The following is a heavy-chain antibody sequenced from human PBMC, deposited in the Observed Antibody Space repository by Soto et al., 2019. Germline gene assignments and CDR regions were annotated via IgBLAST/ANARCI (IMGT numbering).Heavy chain of an antibody. J-gene: IGHJ4*02. CDR3: ARDYPGY. CDR1: GFPFSNYW. V-gene: IGHV3-7*01. Sequence: GGSLSLYCVTSGFPFSNYWMSWGRQAPGKGLEWVAKIKEDGSEKYYVDSVRGRFAISRDNAQNSLYLQMDSLRAEDSAVYYCARDYPGYWGQGT. CDR2: IKEDGSEK.